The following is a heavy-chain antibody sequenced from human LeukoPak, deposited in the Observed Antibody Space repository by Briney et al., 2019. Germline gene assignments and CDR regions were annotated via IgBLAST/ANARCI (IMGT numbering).Heavy chain of an antibody. J-gene: IGHJ6*02. CDR2: ISYDGSNK. Sequence: PGRSLRLSCAASGFTFSSYGMHWVRQAPGKGLEWVAVISYDGSNKYYADSVKGRFTISRDNSKNTLYLQMSSLRAEDTAVYYCASMDVWGQGTTVTVSS. V-gene: IGHV3-30*03. CDR3: ASMDV. CDR1: GFTFSSYG.